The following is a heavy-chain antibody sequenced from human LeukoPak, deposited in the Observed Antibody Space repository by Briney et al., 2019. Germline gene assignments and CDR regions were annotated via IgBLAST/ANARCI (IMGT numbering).Heavy chain of an antibody. Sequence: GGSLRLSCAASGFTVSSSNNYMSWVRQAPGKGLEWVSLIDGAGTTYYAESVKGRFTISRDNSKNTLYLQMNSLRAEDTAVYYCAKDVGPGHYWGQGTLVTVSS. V-gene: IGHV3-53*01. CDR2: IDGAGTT. J-gene: IGHJ4*02. CDR1: GFTVSSSNNY. CDR3: AKDVGPGHY.